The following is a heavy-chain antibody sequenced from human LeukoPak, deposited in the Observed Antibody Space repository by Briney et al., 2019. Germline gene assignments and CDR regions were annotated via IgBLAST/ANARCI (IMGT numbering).Heavy chain of an antibody. V-gene: IGHV4-4*09. CDR1: GGSIRSYY. J-gene: IGHJ6*03. CDR2: IYASGST. D-gene: IGHD3/OR15-3a*01. CDR3: ARGVRGWSGTSGYYYMDV. Sequence: SETLSLTCSVSGGSIRSYYWNWMRQSPGKGLEWIGYIYASGSTNYNPSLKSRVTISVDTSKNQFSLMLSSVTAADTAVYYCARGVRGWSGTSGYYYMDVWGRGTTVTVSS.